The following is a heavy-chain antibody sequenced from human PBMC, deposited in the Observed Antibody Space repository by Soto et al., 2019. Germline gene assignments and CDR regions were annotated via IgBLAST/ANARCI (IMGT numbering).Heavy chain of an antibody. V-gene: IGHV1-18*01. CDR2: ISAYNGNT. CDR1: GYTFTSYG. Sequence: GASVKVSCKASGYTFTSYGISWVRQAPGQGLEWMGWISAYNGNTNYAQKLQGRVTMTTDTSTSTAYMELRSLRSDDTAVYYCARDHLPEAYDFWSGYYLWFDPWGQGTLVTVSS. J-gene: IGHJ5*02. D-gene: IGHD3-3*01. CDR3: ARDHLPEAYDFWSGYYLWFDP.